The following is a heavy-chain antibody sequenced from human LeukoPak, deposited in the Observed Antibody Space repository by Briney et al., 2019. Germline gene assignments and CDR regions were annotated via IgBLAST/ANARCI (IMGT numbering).Heavy chain of an antibody. Sequence: SGTLSLTCTVSGASISSYDWSWIRQPAGKGLEWIGRIYTSGSTNYNPALKSRVTMSVATSKHQFSLNLSSVTAADTAVYYCARGPGSGYPYYFDYWGQGTLVTVSS. CDR3: ARGPGSGYPYYFDY. CDR1: GASISSYD. D-gene: IGHD3-3*01. CDR2: IYTSGST. J-gene: IGHJ4*02. V-gene: IGHV4-4*07.